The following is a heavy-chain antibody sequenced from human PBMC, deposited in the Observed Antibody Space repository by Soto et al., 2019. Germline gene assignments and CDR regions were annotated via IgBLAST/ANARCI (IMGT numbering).Heavy chain of an antibody. CDR3: AIDHSDFGELSAFDF. J-gene: IGHJ3*01. V-gene: IGHV1-3*01. Sequence: ASVKVSWKASGYTFTSYAMHWVRQAPGQRLEWMGRINAGNGNTKYSQKFQGRVTITRDTSASTAYMELSSLRSEDTAVYYCAIDHSDFGELSAFDFWDQRTMVTGSS. D-gene: IGHD3-10*01. CDR2: INAGNGNT. CDR1: GYTFTSYA.